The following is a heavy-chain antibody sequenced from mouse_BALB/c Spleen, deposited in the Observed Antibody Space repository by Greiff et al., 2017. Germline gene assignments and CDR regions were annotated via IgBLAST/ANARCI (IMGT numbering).Heavy chain of an antibody. D-gene: IGHD2-10*02. CDR2: INPNNGGT. V-gene: IGHV1-18*01. CDR3: ARLEYGNYGFDY. Sequence: EVQLQQSGPELVKPGASVKIPCKASGYTFTDYNMDWVKQSHGKSLEWIGDINPNNGGTIYNQKFKGKATLTVDKSSSTAYMELRSLTSEDTAVYYCARLEYGNYGFDYWGQGTTLTVPS. J-gene: IGHJ2*01. CDR1: GYTFTDYN.